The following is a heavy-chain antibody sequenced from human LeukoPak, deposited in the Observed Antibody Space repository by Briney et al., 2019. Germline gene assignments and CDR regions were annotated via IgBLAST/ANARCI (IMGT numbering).Heavy chain of an antibody. J-gene: IGHJ4*02. Sequence: SETLSLTCTVSSGSISSYCWSWIRQPPGKGLEWIGYIYYSGRTNYNPSLKSRVTISVDTYKNQFSLKLSSVTAADTAVYYCARAPELLSFYYFDYWGQGTLVTVSS. CDR1: SGSISSYC. CDR2: IYYSGRT. CDR3: ARAPELLSFYYFDY. V-gene: IGHV4-59*01. D-gene: IGHD3-10*01.